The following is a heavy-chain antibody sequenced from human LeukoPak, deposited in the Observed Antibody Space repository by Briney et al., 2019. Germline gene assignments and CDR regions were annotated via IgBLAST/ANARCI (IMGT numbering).Heavy chain of an antibody. CDR2: INHSGST. CDR3: ARAGCSGGSCYFFLYYYYGMDV. D-gene: IGHD2-15*01. V-gene: IGHV4-34*01. Sequence: SETLSLTCAVYGGSFSGYYWSWIRQPPGKGLEWIGEINHSGSTNYNPSLKSRVTISVDTSKNQFSLKLSSVTAADTAVYYCARAGCSGGSCYFFLYYYYGMDVWGQGTTVTVSS. CDR1: GGSFSGYY. J-gene: IGHJ6*02.